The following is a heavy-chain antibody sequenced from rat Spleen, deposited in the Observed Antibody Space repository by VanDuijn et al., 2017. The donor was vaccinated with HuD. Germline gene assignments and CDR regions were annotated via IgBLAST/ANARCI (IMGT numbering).Heavy chain of an antibody. D-gene: IGHD4-3*01. CDR1: GFTFSDYG. CDR2: ISYGDCSGHSGT. J-gene: IGHJ3*01. V-gene: IGHV5-29*01. Sequence: EVQLVESGGGLVQPGRSLKLSCAASGFTFSDYGVAWVRQAPTTGLEWVATISYGDCSGHSGTYYRDSVRGRFTISRDDAKSTLSLQMDSLRSEDTATYYCARQDTSGYSNWFAYWGQGALVTVSS. CDR3: ARQDTSGYSNWFAY.